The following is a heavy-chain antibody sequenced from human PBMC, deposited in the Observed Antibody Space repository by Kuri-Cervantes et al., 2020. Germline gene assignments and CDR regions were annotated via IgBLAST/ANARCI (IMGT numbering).Heavy chain of an antibody. V-gene: IGHV4-61*01. J-gene: IGHJ5*02. CDR3: ARSRTAARRSWFDP. Sequence: SETLSLTCTVSGGSVSSGSHYWSWIRQPPGKGLEWIGYIYYSGSTNYNPSLKSRVTISVDTSKNQFSLKLSSVTAADTAVYYCARSRTAARRSWFDPWGQGTLVTVSS. CDR2: IYYSGST. CDR1: GGSVSSGSHY. D-gene: IGHD6-6*01.